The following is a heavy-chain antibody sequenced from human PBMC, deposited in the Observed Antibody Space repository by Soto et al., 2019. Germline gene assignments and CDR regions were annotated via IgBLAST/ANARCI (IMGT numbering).Heavy chain of an antibody. Sequence: PGGSLRLSCAASGFTFSSYAMSWVRQAPGKGLEWVSAISGSGGSTYYADSVKGRFTISRDNSKNTLYLQMNSLRAEDTAVYYCAKDLVKSPNSSGYISHYYYYGMDVWGQGTTVTVSS. CDR3: AKDLVKSPNSSGYISHYYYYGMDV. CDR2: ISGSGGST. J-gene: IGHJ6*02. CDR1: GFTFSSYA. D-gene: IGHD3-22*01. V-gene: IGHV3-23*01.